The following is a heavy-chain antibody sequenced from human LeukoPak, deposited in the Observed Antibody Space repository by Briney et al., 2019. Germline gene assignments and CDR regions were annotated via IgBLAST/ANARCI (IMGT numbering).Heavy chain of an antibody. CDR2: IIPIFGIA. CDR1: GGTFSSYA. J-gene: IGHJ4*02. CDR3: ARDAPDYGDYFELNDY. D-gene: IGHD4-17*01. Sequence: GASVKVSCKASGGTFSSYAISWVRQAPGQGLEWMGRIIPIFGIANYAQKFQGRVTITADKSTSTAYMELSSLRSEDTAVYYCARDAPDYGDYFELNDYWGQGTLVTVSS. V-gene: IGHV1-69*04.